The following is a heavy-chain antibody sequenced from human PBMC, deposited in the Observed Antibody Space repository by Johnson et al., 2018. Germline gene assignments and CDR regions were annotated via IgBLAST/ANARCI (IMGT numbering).Heavy chain of an antibody. D-gene: IGHD5/OR15-5a*01. CDR2: ISYDGSNK. CDR1: GFTFSSYA. CDR3: ARDLSGDAFVI. J-gene: IGHJ3*02. Sequence: VQLVESGGGVVQPGRSXRLSCAASGFTFSSYAMHWVRQAQGKGLEWVAVISYDGSNKYYADCVKGRFTISRDNSKNPLYLQRNSPGAEDTAVYNCARDLSGDAFVIWGQGTMVTVSS. V-gene: IGHV3-30-3*01.